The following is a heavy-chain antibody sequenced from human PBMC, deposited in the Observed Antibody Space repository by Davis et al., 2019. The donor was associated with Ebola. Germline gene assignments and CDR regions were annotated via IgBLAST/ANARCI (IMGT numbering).Heavy chain of an antibody. V-gene: IGHV4-59*01. CDR3: ARGGASYYDILTGYLEYYFDY. CDR2: IYYSGST. Sequence: PSETLSLTCTVSGGSISSYYWSWIRQPPGKGLEWIGYIYYSGSTNYNPSLKSRVTISVDTSKNQFSLKLSSVTAADTAVYYCARGGASYYDILTGYLEYYFDYWGQGTLVTVSS. CDR1: GGSISSYY. D-gene: IGHD3-9*01. J-gene: IGHJ4*02.